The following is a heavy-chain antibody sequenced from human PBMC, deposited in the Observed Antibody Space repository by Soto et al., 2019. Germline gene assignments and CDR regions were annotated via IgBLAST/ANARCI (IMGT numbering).Heavy chain of an antibody. CDR2: ISYDGSNK. Sequence: QVQLVESGGGVVQPGRSLRLSCAASGFTFSSYGMHWVRQAPGKGLEWVAVISYDGSNKYYADSVKGRFTISRDNSKNTLYLQMNSLRAEDTAVYYCAKGKRTMDPLFDYWGQGTLVTVSS. CDR1: GFTFSSYG. D-gene: IGHD1-1*01. V-gene: IGHV3-30*18. J-gene: IGHJ4*02. CDR3: AKGKRTMDPLFDY.